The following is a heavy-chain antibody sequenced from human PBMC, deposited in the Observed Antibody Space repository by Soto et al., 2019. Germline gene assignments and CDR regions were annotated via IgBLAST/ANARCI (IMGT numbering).Heavy chain of an antibody. V-gene: IGHV4-61*01. CDR1: GGSVSSGSYY. CDR2: IYYSVST. Sequence: SSETLSLSCTVSGGSVSSGSYYGSWILHPPGKGLEWIGYIYYSVSTSYKPPLKSRVTISVDTSKNQFSLKLSSVTAADTAVYYCARTIPGGSSGWQIEYWGQGTLVTVSS. D-gene: IGHD6-19*01. CDR3: ARTIPGGSSGWQIEY. J-gene: IGHJ4*02.